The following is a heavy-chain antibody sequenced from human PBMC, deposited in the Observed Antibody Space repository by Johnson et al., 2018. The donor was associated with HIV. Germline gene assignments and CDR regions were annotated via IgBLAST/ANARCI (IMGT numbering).Heavy chain of an antibody. Sequence: VQLVESGGGLIQPGGSLRLSCAASGFTVSSNYMSWVRQAPGKGLEWVSAIGTAGDTYYPDSVKGRFTISRENAKNSLYLQMNSLRAGDAAVYYCARAVHVSSGFYKFAFDIWGQGTMVTVSS. CDR1: GFTVSSNY. CDR3: ARAVHVSSGFYKFAFDI. J-gene: IGHJ3*02. V-gene: IGHV3-13*01. D-gene: IGHD3-22*01. CDR2: IGTAGDT.